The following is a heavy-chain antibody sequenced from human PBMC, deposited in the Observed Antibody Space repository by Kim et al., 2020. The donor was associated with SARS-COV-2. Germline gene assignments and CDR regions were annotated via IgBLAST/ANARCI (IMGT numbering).Heavy chain of an antibody. CDR1: GFTFDDYA. Sequence: SLRLSCAASGFTFDDYAMHWVRQAPGKGLEWVSGISWNSGSIGYADSVKGRFTISRDNAKNSLYLQMNSLRAEDTALYYCAKGGGHTPYYYYYGMDVWGQGTTVTVSS. D-gene: IGHD2-15*01. J-gene: IGHJ6*02. V-gene: IGHV3-9*01. CDR2: ISWNSGSI. CDR3: AKGGGHTPYYYYYGMDV.